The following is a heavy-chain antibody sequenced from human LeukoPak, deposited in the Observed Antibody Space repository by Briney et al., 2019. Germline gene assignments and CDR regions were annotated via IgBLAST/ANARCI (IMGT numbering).Heavy chain of an antibody. CDR2: ISIYNGVT. J-gene: IGHJ3*02. V-gene: IGHV1-18*01. CDR1: GYTFSDYA. D-gene: IGHD3-10*01. Sequence: GASVKVSCKASGYTFSDYAITWVRRAPGLGPEWMGWISIYNGVTKYAKKFQDRVTMTTDTSTTTAYMELRSLKSDDTAVFYCARGVSGEKPFDIWGHATVVIVSS. CDR3: ARGVSGEKPFDI.